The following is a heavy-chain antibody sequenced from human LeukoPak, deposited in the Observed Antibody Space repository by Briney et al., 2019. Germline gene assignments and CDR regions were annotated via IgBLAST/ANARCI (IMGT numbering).Heavy chain of an antibody. CDR3: ARDRRGSSSWFDY. CDR2: INPNSGGT. V-gene: IGHV1-2*02. D-gene: IGHD1-26*01. Sequence: ASVKVSCKASGYTFTSYGISWVRQAPGQGLEWMGWINPNSGGTNYAQKFQGRVTMTRDTSVSTAYMELNRLSSDDMAVYYCARDRRGSSSWFDYWGQGTPVTVSS. J-gene: IGHJ5*01. CDR1: GYTFTSYG.